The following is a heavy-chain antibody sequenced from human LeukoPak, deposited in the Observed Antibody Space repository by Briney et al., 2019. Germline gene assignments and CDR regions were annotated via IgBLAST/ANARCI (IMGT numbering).Heavy chain of an antibody. J-gene: IGHJ4*02. CDR2: ISYDGSNK. V-gene: IGHV3-30-3*01. Sequence: GGSLRLSCAASGFTFSSYAMHWVRQAPGKGLEWVAVISYDGSNKYYADSVKGLFTISRDNSKNTLYLQMNSLRAEDTAVYYCARAEVRSYFDYWGQGTLVTVSS. CDR3: ARAEVRSYFDY. CDR1: GFTFSSYA.